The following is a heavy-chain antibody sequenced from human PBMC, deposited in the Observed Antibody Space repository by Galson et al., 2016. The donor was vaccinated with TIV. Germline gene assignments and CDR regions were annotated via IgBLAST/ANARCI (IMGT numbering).Heavy chain of an antibody. CDR2: MSPANGNT. Sequence: SVKVSCKASGYTFTSFDISWIRQAPGQGLEWMGWMSPANGNTGYAQKFRGRITMTRHPSTTTVYMELSGLTSEDTAVYYCARGHYYDTSGYSFGFWSQGTLVTVSS. CDR3: ARGHYYDTSGYSFGF. V-gene: IGHV1-8*01. J-gene: IGHJ4*02. CDR1: GYTFTSFD. D-gene: IGHD3-22*01.